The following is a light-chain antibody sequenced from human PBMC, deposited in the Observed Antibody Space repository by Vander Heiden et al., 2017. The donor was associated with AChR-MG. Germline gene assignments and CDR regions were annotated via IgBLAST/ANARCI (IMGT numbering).Light chain of an antibody. V-gene: IGLV2-23*02. CDR2: EVN. J-gene: IGLJ3*02. Sequence: QSALTQPASLSGSPGQSLTIACTGTSSAVGSYNLVPWYQQPPGEAPKVVIYEVNKRPSGVSNRFSGSKSGNTASLTISGLQAEDEADYYCCSYSGSGTLGVFGGGTKVTVL. CDR3: CSYSGSGTLGV. CDR1: SSAVGSYNL.